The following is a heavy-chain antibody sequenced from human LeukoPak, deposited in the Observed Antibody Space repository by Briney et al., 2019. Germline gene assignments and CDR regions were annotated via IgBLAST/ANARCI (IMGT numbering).Heavy chain of an antibody. D-gene: IGHD5-12*01. J-gene: IGHJ4*02. CDR2: IKHDGSEK. CDR1: GFTFSSYW. V-gene: IGHV3-7*01. CDR3: ARDAGHSGYDLLDY. Sequence: GGSLRLSCADSGFTFSSYWMNWDRQAPGEGLEWVANIKHDGSEKYYADFVKGRFTISRDNAKNSLYLQMDSLRAEDTAVYYCARDAGHSGYDLLDYWGQGTLVTVSS.